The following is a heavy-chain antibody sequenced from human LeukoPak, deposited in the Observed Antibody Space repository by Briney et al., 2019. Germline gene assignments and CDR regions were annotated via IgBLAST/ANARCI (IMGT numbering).Heavy chain of an antibody. D-gene: IGHD3-22*01. CDR1: GGSFSGYY. V-gene: IGHV4-34*01. J-gene: IGHJ4*02. Sequence: PSETLSLTCAVYGGSFSGYYWSWIRQPPGKGLEWIGEINHSGSTNYNPSLKSRVTISVDTSKNQFSLKLSSVTAADTAVYYCARGRLTYYYDSSGYRFDYWGQGTLVTVSS. CDR3: ARGRLTYYYDSSGYRFDY. CDR2: INHSGST.